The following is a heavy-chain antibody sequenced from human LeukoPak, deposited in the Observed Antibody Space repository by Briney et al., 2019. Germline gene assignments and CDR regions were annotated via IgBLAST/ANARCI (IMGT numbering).Heavy chain of an antibody. V-gene: IGHV4-30-4*01. CDR2: IYYSGST. CDR1: GGSISSGDYY. CDR3: ARAPSEDTYYFDY. J-gene: IGHJ4*02. Sequence: SETLSLTCTVSGGSISSGDYYWSWIRQPPGKGLEWIGYIYYSGSTYYNPSLKSRVIISVDTSKNQFSLKLSSVAAADTAVYYCARAPSEDTYYFDYWGQGTLVTVSS.